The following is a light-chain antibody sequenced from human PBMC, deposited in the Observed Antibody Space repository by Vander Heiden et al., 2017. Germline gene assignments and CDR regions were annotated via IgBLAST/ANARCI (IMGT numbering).Light chain of an antibody. CDR1: QSVSSSY. V-gene: IGKV3-20*01. Sequence: DIVLTPPPVPLSSSPGERATLSCRASQSVSSSYLGWYQQKPGQAPRLLIYHASSRATGIPDRFSGSGSGTDFTLTISRLEPEDFAVYYCQQYGSSPLTFGQGTKLEIK. J-gene: IGKJ2*01. CDR2: HAS. CDR3: QQYGSSPLT.